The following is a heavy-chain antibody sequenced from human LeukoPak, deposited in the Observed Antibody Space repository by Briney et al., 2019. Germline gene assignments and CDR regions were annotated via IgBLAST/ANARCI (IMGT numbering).Heavy chain of an antibody. Sequence: GGSLRLSCAASGFTFSSYSMNWVRQAPGKGLEWVSSISSSSSYIYYADSVKGRFTISRDNSKNTLYLQMNSLRAEDTAVYYCAKEGLGGSSSWWDWGQGTLVTVSS. CDR3: AKEGLGGSSSWWD. J-gene: IGHJ4*02. CDR1: GFTFSSYS. D-gene: IGHD6-13*01. V-gene: IGHV3-21*04. CDR2: ISSSSSYI.